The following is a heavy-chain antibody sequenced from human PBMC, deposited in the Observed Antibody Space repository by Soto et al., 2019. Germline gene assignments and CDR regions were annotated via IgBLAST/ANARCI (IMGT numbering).Heavy chain of an antibody. J-gene: IGHJ5*01. CDR1: GDSVSSNSAT. CDR3: ARVVGTTTPWFDP. D-gene: IGHD1-26*01. Sequence: SQTLSLTCAISGDSVSSNSATWNWIRQSPSRGLEWLGRTYYRSKWYNDYATSVRSRITFNADTSKNQFSLQLNSVTPEDTAIYYCARVVGTTTPWFDPWGQRTLVTVSS. V-gene: IGHV6-1*01. CDR2: TYYRSKWYN.